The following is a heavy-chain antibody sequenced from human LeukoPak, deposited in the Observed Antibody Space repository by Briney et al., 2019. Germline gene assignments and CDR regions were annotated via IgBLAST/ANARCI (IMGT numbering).Heavy chain of an antibody. Sequence: PSETLSLTCTVSGGSISSSSYYWGWIRQPPGQGLEWIGSIYYSGSTYYNPSLKSRVTISVDTSKNQFSLKLSSVTAADTAVYYCAKHRISSGYYLNWFDPWGQGTLVTVSS. V-gene: IGHV4-39*01. CDR3: AKHRISSGYYLNWFDP. J-gene: IGHJ5*02. D-gene: IGHD3-22*01. CDR1: GGSISSSSYY. CDR2: IYYSGST.